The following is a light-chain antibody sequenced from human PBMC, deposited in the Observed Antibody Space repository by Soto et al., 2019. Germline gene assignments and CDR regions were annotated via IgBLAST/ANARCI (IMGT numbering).Light chain of an antibody. CDR2: GAS. Sequence: EVVMTQSPATLSVSPGERSTLSGRASQSVSSNLDWYQQKPGHAPRLLIYGASTRATAIPARFSGSGSEREFTLTISSLQSEDFAVYYCQQYNNWPPWTLGQGTKVEIK. CDR1: QSVSSN. CDR3: QQYNNWPPWT. J-gene: IGKJ1*01. V-gene: IGKV3-15*01.